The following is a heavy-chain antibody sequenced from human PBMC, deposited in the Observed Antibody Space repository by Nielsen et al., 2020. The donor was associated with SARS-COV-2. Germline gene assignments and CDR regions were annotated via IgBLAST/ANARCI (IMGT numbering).Heavy chain of an antibody. CDR3: ARVRITMIVVVYAFDI. J-gene: IGHJ3*02. CDR2: INHSGST. Sequence: SETLSLTCAVYGGSFSGYYWSWIRQPPGKGLEWIGEINHSGSTNYNPSLKSRVTISVDTSKNQFSLKLSSVTAADTAVYYCARVRITMIVVVYAFDIWGQGTMVTVSS. V-gene: IGHV4-34*01. CDR1: GGSFSGYY. D-gene: IGHD3-22*01.